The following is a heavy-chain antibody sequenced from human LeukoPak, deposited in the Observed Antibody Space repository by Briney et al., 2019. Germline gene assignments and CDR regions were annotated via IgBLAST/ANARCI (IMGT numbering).Heavy chain of an antibody. V-gene: IGHV1-46*01. CDR2: IDPSGGSA. J-gene: IGHJ4*02. Sequence: GAAVTVCFTASGYTFTFCYIHCVRHAQGPGLGWMGVIDPSGGSATDAQRFQGRVTMTRDTSSLTVYMELSSLRSEDTAVHYCARYYYFDYWGQGTRVTVSS. CDR1: GYTFTFCY. CDR3: ARYYYFDY.